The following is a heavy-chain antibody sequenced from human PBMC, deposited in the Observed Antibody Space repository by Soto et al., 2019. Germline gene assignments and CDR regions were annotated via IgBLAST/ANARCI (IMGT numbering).Heavy chain of an antibody. V-gene: IGHV3-23*01. CDR1: GFTFSTQA. J-gene: IGHJ4*02. CDR3: AKDLHGSGWSFDQ. D-gene: IGHD6-19*01. CDR2: LISSGESP. Sequence: EVQLLESGGGLVQPGGSLRLSCSASGFTFSTQAMAWVRQAPGKGLEWVSALISSGESPDYADSVKGRFTISRDNSKNTLYLQMNRLRAEDTAGYNCAKDLHGSGWSFDQWGQGTVVTASS.